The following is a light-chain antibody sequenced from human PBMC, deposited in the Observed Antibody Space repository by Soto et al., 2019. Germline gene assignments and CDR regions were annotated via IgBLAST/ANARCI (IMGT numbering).Light chain of an antibody. J-gene: IGKJ4*01. CDR3: QQRTDRNPLT. V-gene: IGKV3-11*01. Sequence: EIVLTQSPATLSLAPGDAATLSCRASQSVGRFLAWYQQKAGQAPRLLIYAATERATGIPGRSTGGGYGTEFTLTISSLEPEDFAIYYCQQRTDRNPLTVGGGTKVDIK. CDR2: AAT. CDR1: QSVGRF.